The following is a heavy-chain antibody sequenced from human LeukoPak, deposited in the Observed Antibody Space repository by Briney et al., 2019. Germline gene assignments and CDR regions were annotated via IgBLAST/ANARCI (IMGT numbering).Heavy chain of an antibody. Sequence: PGQSLRLSCTVSGFTFSSYGLHWVRQAPGKGLEWVAVISNDGRVRKSADSVKGRLTISRDNSKKTLYLEMNSLRVEDTAIYYCAKDRGIAKSLFYYGMDAWGQGTTVSVS. V-gene: IGHV3-30*18. CDR3: AKDRGIAKSLFYYGMDA. CDR1: GFTFSSYG. J-gene: IGHJ6*02. D-gene: IGHD2-21*01. CDR2: ISNDGRVR.